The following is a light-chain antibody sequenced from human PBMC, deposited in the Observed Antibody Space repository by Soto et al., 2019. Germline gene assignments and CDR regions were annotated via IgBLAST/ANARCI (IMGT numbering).Light chain of an antibody. CDR1: SSDVGGYNW. V-gene: IGLV2-14*03. J-gene: IGLJ3*02. CDR2: DVS. CDR3: SSYTSSNSVV. Sequence: QYALTQPASVSGSPGQSITISCTGTSSDVGGYNWVAWYQQRPGKAPKLMICDVSNRPSGVSNRFSGSKSGNTASLTISGLQAEDEADYYCSSYTSSNSVVFGGGTKVTVL.